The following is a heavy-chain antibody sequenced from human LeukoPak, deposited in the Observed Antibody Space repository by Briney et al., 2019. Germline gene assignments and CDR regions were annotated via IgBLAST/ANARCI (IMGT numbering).Heavy chain of an antibody. V-gene: IGHV4-39*01. CDR1: GGSLSSSSYF. Sequence: SETLSLTCSVSGGSLSSSSYFWGWIRQSPGKGLEWIGSIYFTGSTYYNPSLKSRLTISIHASKNQFSLKLSSVTAADTAVYYCARHEPDTGTTDSGFDYWGQGTLVTVSS. D-gene: IGHD1-7*01. CDR2: IYFTGST. J-gene: IGHJ4*02. CDR3: ARHEPDTGTTDSGFDY.